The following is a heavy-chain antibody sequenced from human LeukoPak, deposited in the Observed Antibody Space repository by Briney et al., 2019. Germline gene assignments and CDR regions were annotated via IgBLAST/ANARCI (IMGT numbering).Heavy chain of an antibody. Sequence: GGSLRLSCAASGFTFSSYAMSWVRQAPGKGLEWVSAISGSGGSTYYVDSVKGRFTISRDNSKNTLYLQMNSLRAEDTAVYYCAKARRAYYDILTGYYNPYYYYGMDVWGQGTTVTVSS. CDR2: ISGSGGST. V-gene: IGHV3-23*01. J-gene: IGHJ6*02. D-gene: IGHD3-9*01. CDR1: GFTFSSYA. CDR3: AKARRAYYDILTGYYNPYYYYGMDV.